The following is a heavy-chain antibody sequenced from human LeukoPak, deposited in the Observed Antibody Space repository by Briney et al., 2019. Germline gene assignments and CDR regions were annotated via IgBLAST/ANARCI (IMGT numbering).Heavy chain of an antibody. D-gene: IGHD3-22*01. J-gene: IGHJ4*02. V-gene: IGHV4-59*12. CDR1: GGSISSYY. Sequence: PSETLSLTCTVSGGSISSYYWSWIRQPPGKGLEWIGYIYYSGSTNYNPSLKSRVTISVDTSKNQFSLKLSSVTAADTAVYYCARALPYYYDSSGLDYWGQGTLVTVSS. CDR2: IYYSGST. CDR3: ARALPYYYDSSGLDY.